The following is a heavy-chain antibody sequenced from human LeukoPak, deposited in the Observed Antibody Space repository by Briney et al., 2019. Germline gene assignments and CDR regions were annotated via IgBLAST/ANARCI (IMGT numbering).Heavy chain of an antibody. V-gene: IGHV4-34*01. D-gene: IGHD2-2*01. CDR2: INHSGST. CDR1: GGSFSGYY. CDR3: ARRVVVGPAAIQNWFDR. Sequence: SETLSLTCAVYGGSFSGYYWSWIRQPPGKGLEWIGEINHSGSTNYNPSLKSRVTISVDTSKNQFSLKLSSVTAADTAVYYCARRVVVGPAAIQNWFDRWGQGTLVTVSS. J-gene: IGHJ5*02.